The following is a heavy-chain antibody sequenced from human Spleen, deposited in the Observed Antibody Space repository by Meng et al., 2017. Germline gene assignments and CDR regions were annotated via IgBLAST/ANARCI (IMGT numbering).Heavy chain of an antibody. CDR3: ARARFDP. CDR1: GFTFDDYA. Sequence: GESLKISCAASGFTFDDYAMHWVRQAPGKGLERVANIKQDGSEKYYVDSVKGRFTISRDNAKNSLYLQMNSLRAEDTAVYYCARARFDPWGQGTLVTVSS. V-gene: IGHV3-7*01. CDR2: IKQDGSEK. J-gene: IGHJ5*02.